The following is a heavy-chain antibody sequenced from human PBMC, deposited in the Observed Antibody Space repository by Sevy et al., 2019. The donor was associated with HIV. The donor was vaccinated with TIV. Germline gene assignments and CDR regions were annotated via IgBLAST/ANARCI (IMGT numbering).Heavy chain of an antibody. CDR3: ARTKSNTAMISSDY. J-gene: IGHJ4*02. V-gene: IGHV3-48*01. CDR2: ISSSSSTM. Sequence: GGSLRLSCAASEFSFSSYSMNWVRQAPGQGLEWVSYISSSSSTMYYADSVKGRFTISRDNAKNSLYLQMNTLRAEDTAVYDCARTKSNTAMISSDYWGQGTLVTVSS. D-gene: IGHD5-18*01. CDR1: EFSFSSYS.